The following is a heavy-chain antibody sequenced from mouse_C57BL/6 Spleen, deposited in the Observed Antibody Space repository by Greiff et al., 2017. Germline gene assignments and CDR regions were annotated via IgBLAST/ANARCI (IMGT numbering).Heavy chain of an antibody. D-gene: IGHD1-1*01. Sequence: QVQLQQPGAELVKPGASVKLSCKASGYTFTSYWMQWVKQRPGQGLEWIGEIDPSDSYTNYNQKFKGKATLTVDTSSSTAYIQLSSLTSEDSAVYYCARGITTVVATPYWYFDVWGTGTTVTVSS. CDR1: GYTFTSYW. CDR3: ARGITTVVATPYWYFDV. CDR2: IDPSDSYT. V-gene: IGHV1-50*01. J-gene: IGHJ1*03.